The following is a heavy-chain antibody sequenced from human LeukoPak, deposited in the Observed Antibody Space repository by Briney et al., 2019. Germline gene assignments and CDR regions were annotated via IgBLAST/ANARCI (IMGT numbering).Heavy chain of an antibody. V-gene: IGHV1-2*02. CDR1: GYTFTGYY. CDR2: INPNSGGT. CDR3: AREGPTSRYCSGGSCYYDAFDI. J-gene: IGHJ3*02. Sequence: ASVKMSCKASGYTFTGYYMHWVRQTPGQGLEWMGWINPNSGGTNYAQKFQGRVTMTRDTSISTAYMELSRLRSDDTAVYYCAREGPTSRYCSGGSCYYDAFDIWGQGTLVTVSS. D-gene: IGHD2-15*01.